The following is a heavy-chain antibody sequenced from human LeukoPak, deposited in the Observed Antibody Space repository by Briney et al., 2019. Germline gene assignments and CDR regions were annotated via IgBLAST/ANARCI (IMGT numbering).Heavy chain of an antibody. D-gene: IGHD6-13*01. CDR2: IYYSGST. V-gene: IGHV4-39*01. J-gene: IGHJ4*02. Sequence: SETLSLTCTVSGGSISSSSYYWGWIRQPPGKGLEWIGSIYYSGSTYYNPSLKSRVTISVDTSKNQFSLKLSSVTAADTAVYYCARLLIAAAAPDYWGQGTLVTVSS. CDR3: ARLLIAAAAPDY. CDR1: GGSISSSSYY.